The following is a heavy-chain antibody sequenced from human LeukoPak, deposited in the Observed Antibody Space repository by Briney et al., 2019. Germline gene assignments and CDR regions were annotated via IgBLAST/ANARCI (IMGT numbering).Heavy chain of an antibody. CDR3: AKNRVPTAITPDS. D-gene: IGHD2-2*02. CDR1: GFTFSSYG. Sequence: GGSLRLSCTASGFTFSSYGMHWVRQAPGKGLEWLAVIPYDGSNKYYADSVKGRFTISRDNSKNTLFLQMNSLRAEDTAVYYCAKNRVPTAITPDSWGQGTLVTVSS. J-gene: IGHJ5*01. CDR2: IPYDGSNK. V-gene: IGHV3-30*18.